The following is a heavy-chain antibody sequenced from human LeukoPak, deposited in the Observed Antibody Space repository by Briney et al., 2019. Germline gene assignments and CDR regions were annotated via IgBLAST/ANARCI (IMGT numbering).Heavy chain of an antibody. CDR3: ARGQLQEWLGTDYYFYMDV. D-gene: IGHD5-18*01. Sequence: GASVNVSCKASGNTFDSYGFAWVRQAPGQGLELMGWISDYNGDTNYAQKFQGRVTVSTDTSTSTTYMELRSLRSDDTAVYYCARGQLQEWLGTDYYFYMDVWGKGTTVTVSS. V-gene: IGHV1-18*01. CDR1: GNTFDSYG. J-gene: IGHJ6*03. CDR2: ISDYNGDT.